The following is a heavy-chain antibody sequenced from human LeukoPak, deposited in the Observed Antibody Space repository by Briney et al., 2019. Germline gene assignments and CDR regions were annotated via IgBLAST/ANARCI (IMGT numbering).Heavy chain of an antibody. CDR2: IRVKAFGRTT. V-gene: IGHV3-49*04. D-gene: IGHD1-14*01. J-gene: IGHJ4*02. CDR1: GITLGDYA. Sequence: PGRSLRLSCSASGITLGDYAVSWVRQAPGKGLEWVSFIRVKAFGRTTEYAASVRGRFTISRDDSNNIAYQQMNSLKTEDTAVYFCTRDHNNVFDYWGQGTLVTVSS. CDR3: TRDHNNVFDY.